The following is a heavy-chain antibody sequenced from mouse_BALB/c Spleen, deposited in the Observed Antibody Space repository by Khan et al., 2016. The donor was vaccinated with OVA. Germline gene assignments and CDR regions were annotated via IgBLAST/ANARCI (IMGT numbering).Heavy chain of an antibody. J-gene: IGHJ3*01. CDR3: VNHGSSSAWFTY. Sequence: VQLQQSGPELAKPGASVKMSCKASGYTFTNYWMHWVKQRPGQGLEWIGYINPSTGYTEYNQKFKDKATLTAAKSSNTAYMQLSSLTSEDSAVYYCVNHGSSSAWFTYWGQGTLVTVSA. V-gene: IGHV1-7*01. D-gene: IGHD1-1*01. CDR2: INPSTGYT. CDR1: GYTFTNYW.